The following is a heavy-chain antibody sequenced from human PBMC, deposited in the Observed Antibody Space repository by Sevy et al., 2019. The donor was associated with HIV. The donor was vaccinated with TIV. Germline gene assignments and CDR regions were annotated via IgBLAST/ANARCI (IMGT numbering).Heavy chain of an antibody. D-gene: IGHD3-22*01. J-gene: IGHJ6*02. CDR1: SGSNSRRTDY. Sequence: SETLSLTCTVSSGSNSRRTDYWAWFRQSPGKGLEWIGSVYYSGRAHYNWSLRSRVTISVDSSKNDFSLKVTSVTAADTAVYYCARPGDSSALRGGDQYAIGVWGQGTTVTVSS. CDR3: ARPGDSSALRGGDQYAIGV. CDR2: VYYSGRA. V-gene: IGHV4-39*01.